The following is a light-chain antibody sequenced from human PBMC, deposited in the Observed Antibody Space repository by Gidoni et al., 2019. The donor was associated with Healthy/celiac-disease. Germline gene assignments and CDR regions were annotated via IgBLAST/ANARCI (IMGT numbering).Light chain of an antibody. Sequence: DIVLTQSPGTLSLSPGERATLSCRASQSGSSSYLAWYQQKPGQAPRLLIYGASSRATGIPDRFSGSGSGTDFTLTISRLEPEDFAVYYCQQYGSSPHTFGQGTKLEIK. J-gene: IGKJ2*01. CDR1: QSGSSSY. CDR3: QQYGSSPHT. CDR2: GAS. V-gene: IGKV3-20*01.